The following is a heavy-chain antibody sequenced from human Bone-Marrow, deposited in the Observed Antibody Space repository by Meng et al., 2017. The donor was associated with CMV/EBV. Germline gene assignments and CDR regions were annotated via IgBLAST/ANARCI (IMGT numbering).Heavy chain of an antibody. Sequence: ASVKVSCKASGYTFTSYDINWVRQATGQGLEWMGWMNPNSGNTGYAQKFQGRVTMTRNTSISTAYMELSSLRSEDTAVYSCARWASGSRHFDYWGQGTPVTVSS. CDR2: MNPNSGNT. J-gene: IGHJ4*02. CDR1: GYTFTSYD. CDR3: ARWASGSRHFDY. D-gene: IGHD3-10*01. V-gene: IGHV1-8*01.